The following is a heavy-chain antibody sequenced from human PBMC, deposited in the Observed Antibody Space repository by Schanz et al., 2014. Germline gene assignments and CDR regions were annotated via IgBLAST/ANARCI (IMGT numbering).Heavy chain of an antibody. CDR2: IIPILGIA. Sequence: QVQLVQSGAEVKKPGASVKVSCKASGYTFTDYGVIWVRQAPGQGLEWMGRIIPILGIANYAQKFQGRVTITADRSTSTAYMELSSLRSEDTAVYYCARGYGDSPTDCWGQGTLVTVSS. CDR3: ARGYGDSPTDC. CDR1: GYTFTDYG. D-gene: IGHD4-17*01. V-gene: IGHV1-69*04. J-gene: IGHJ4*02.